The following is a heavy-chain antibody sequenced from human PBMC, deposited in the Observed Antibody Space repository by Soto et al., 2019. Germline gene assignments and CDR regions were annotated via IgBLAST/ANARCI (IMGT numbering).Heavy chain of an antibody. Sequence: GGSLRLSCVASGLTFSADTMHWVRQAPGKGLEYVSGIISNGGLTFYADSVKGRFTISRDNSKNTLYLQMGSLRAEDTAVYYCAKSSTSTYGYFDLWGRGTLVTVSS. CDR2: IISNGGLT. V-gene: IGHV3-64*02. CDR3: AKSSTSTYGYFDL. D-gene: IGHD2-2*01. J-gene: IGHJ2*01. CDR1: GLTFSADT.